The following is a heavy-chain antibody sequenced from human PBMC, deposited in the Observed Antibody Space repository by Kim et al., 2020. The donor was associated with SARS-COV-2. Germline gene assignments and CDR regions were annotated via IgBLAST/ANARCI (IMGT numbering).Heavy chain of an antibody. CDR1: GFIFSTYS. J-gene: IGHJ4*02. Sequence: GGSLRLSCAASGFIFSTYSMNWVRQAPGKGLEWISSISSSSSTISYADSVKGRFTISRDNAKNSLYLQMNSLRAEDTAVYYCARLGGEWGHRPVWGEEHCDYWGQGTLVTVSS. CDR3: ARLGGEWGHRPVWGEEHCDY. V-gene: IGHV3-48*01. D-gene: IGHD3-16*01. CDR2: ISSSSSTI.